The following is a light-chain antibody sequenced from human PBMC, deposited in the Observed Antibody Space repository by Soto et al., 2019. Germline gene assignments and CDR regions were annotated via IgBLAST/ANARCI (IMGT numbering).Light chain of an antibody. CDR1: TGISSW. J-gene: IGKJ4*01. CDR2: AAS. Sequence: DIQLTQSQSSGSAAVGDRVTITAPTSTGISSWLARYQQKPVRAPKLLIYAASSLQSGVPSRFSGSGSGTDFTLTISRLQPEEFATYYCQPANSCSLTFGGGTKVHIK. V-gene: IGKV1-12*01. CDR3: QPANSCSLT.